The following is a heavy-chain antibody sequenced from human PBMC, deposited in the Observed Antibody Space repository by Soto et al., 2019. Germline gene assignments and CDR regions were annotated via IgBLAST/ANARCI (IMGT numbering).Heavy chain of an antibody. V-gene: IGHV3-23*01. Sequence: EVQLLESGGGLVQPGGSLRLSCAASGFTFSSYAMSWVRQAPGKGLAWGSVISGGGGSTYYADSVKGRFTISRDNSKNTLYLQMNRLRAEDAAGYYCAKEGRTRGGGYFDFWGQGTLVTVSS. CDR1: GFTFSSYA. J-gene: IGHJ4*02. CDR2: ISGGGGST. CDR3: AKEGRTRGGGYFDF. D-gene: IGHD3-10*01.